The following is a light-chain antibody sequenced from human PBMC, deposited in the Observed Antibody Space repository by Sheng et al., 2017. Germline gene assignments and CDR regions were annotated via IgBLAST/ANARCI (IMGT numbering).Light chain of an antibody. CDR3: QHYGTSHWT. CDR2: GAS. CDR1: QSVYSK. V-gene: IGKV3D-15*01. J-gene: IGKJ1*01. Sequence: EIVMTQSPATLSVSPGERATLSCRASQSVYSKIAWYQQKPGQPPRLLIYGASTRATGIPARFSGSGSGTDFTLTISSLEPEDFAVYYCQHYGTSHWTFGQGTKVEIK.